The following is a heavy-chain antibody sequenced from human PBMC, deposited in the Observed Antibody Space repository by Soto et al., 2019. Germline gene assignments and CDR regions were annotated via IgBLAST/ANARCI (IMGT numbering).Heavy chain of an antibody. V-gene: IGHV4-34*01. J-gene: IGHJ4*02. CDR2: INHSGST. CDR3: ARAHPYYDILTGYYNVFYFDY. Sequence: SETLSLTCAVYGGSFSGYYWSWIRQPPGKGLEWIGEINHSGSTNYNPSLKSRVTISVDTSKNQFSLELSSVTAADTAVYYCARAHPYYDILTGYYNVFYFDYWGQGTLVTVSS. CDR1: GGSFSGYY. D-gene: IGHD3-9*01.